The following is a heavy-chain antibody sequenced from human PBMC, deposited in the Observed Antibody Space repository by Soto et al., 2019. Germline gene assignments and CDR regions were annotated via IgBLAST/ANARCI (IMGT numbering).Heavy chain of an antibody. J-gene: IGHJ4*02. D-gene: IGHD6-19*01. CDR3: AKAGFSSGWSTYDFDY. V-gene: IGHV3-23*01. CDR1: GFTFSSYA. CDR2: MSGTGGRT. Sequence: EVQLLESGGGLVQPGRSLRLSCAASGFTFSSYAMNWVRQAPGKGLEWVSAMSGTGGRTYYADSVKGPFTISRDNSKNTLDLQMNSLRVEATAVFYCAKAGFSSGWSTYDFDYWGQGTLVTVSS.